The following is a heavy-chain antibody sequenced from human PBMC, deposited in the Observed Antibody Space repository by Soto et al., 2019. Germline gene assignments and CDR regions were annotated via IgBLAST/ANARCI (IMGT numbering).Heavy chain of an antibody. D-gene: IGHD3-9*01. V-gene: IGHV5-51*01. CDR3: ARLYTKKKYYDILTGYPLFGMDV. CDR1: GYSFTSYW. Sequence: GESLKISCKGSGYSFTSYWIGWVRQMPGKGLEWMGIIYPGDSDTRYSPSFQGQVTISADKSISTAYLQWSSLKASDTAMYYCARLYTKKKYYDILTGYPLFGMDVWGQGTTVTVSS. CDR2: IYPGDSDT. J-gene: IGHJ6*02.